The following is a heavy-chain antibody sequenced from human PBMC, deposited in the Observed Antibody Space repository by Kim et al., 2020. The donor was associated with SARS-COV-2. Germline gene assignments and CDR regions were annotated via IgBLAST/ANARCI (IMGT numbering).Heavy chain of an antibody. V-gene: IGHV4-39*01. CDR1: GGSISSSSYH. D-gene: IGHD3-10*01. Sequence: SETLSLTCTVSGGSISSSSYHWGWIRQPPGKGLEWIGNIYYSGTVYYNPSLKSRVTISVDTSKNQFSLKVTSVTAADTAIYYCASPDVSGSGTYWMAPFDYWRQGTLVTVSS. CDR3: ASPDVSGSGTYWMAPFDY. J-gene: IGHJ4*02. CDR2: IYYSGTV.